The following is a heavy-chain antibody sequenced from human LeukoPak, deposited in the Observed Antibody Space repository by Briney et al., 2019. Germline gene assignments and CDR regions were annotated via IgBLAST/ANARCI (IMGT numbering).Heavy chain of an antibody. D-gene: IGHD7-27*01. CDR3: ARSRLWGNDAFDI. J-gene: IGHJ3*02. CDR2: INQDGSEK. V-gene: IGHV3-7*05. Sequence: GGSLRLSCAASRFTFSSYSMTWVRQAPGRGREGVANINQDGSEKKYVDSVKGRFTISRDYPKNSLYLQMNSLRAEDTAVYYCARSRLWGNDAFDIWGQGTMVTVSS. CDR1: RFTFSSYS.